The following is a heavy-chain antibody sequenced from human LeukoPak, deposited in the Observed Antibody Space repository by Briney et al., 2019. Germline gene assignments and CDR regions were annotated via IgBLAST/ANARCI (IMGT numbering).Heavy chain of an antibody. V-gene: IGHV1-69*13. CDR2: IIPIFGTA. CDR3: ARGEYDSSGYSEESYYFDY. D-gene: IGHD3-22*01. Sequence: GASVKVSCKASGGTFSSYAISWVRQAPGQGLEWMGGIIPIFGTANYAQKFQGRVTITADESTSTAYMELSSLRSEDTAVYYCARGEYDSSGYSEESYYFDYWGQGTLVTVSS. J-gene: IGHJ4*02. CDR1: GGTFSSYA.